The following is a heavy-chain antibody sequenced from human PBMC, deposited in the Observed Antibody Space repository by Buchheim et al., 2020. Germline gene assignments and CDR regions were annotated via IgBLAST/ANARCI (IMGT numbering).Heavy chain of an antibody. Sequence: QVQLQQWGAGLLKPSETLSLTCAVYGGSFSDYYWSWIRQPPGKGLEWIGEITHGGSTTYNPSLKSRVTIIVNTYKNQTSRNLSSVTAADTAVYYCASQRWQWLYWGQGTL. D-gene: IGHD6-19*01. CDR1: GGSFSDYY. J-gene: IGHJ4*02. CDR2: ITHGGST. V-gene: IGHV4-34*01. CDR3: ASQRWQWLY.